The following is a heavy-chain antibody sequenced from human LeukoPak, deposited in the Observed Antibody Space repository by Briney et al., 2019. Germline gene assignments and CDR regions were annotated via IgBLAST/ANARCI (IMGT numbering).Heavy chain of an antibody. J-gene: IGHJ4*02. Sequence: GGSLRLSCVASGFAVGRNYMSWVRQAPGKGLECVSLIYSGGAIRYADSVKGRFTISRDSSKNTLFLQMNDLTVEDTARYYCARRPGNWGQGILVTVSS. D-gene: IGHD1-14*01. V-gene: IGHV3-53*01. CDR2: IYSGGAI. CDR1: GFAVGRNY. CDR3: ARRPGN.